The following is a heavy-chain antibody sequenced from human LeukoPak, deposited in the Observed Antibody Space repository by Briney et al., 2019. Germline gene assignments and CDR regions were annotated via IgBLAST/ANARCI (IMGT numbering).Heavy chain of an antibody. CDR3: AKTITTANTYYFDY. J-gene: IGHJ4*02. CDR2: ISGSGGNT. D-gene: IGHD1-20*01. V-gene: IGHV3-23*01. Sequence: GGSLRLSCSASGFAFSGFAMGWVRQAPGKGLEWVSSISGSGGNTYYADSVEGRFTISRDNSKNTLYLQMNSLRAEDTALYYCAKTITTANTYYFDYWGQGTLVTVSS. CDR1: GFAFSGFA.